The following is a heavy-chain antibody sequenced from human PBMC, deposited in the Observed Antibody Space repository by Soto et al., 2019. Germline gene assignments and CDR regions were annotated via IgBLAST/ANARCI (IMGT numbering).Heavy chain of an antibody. CDR3: ARLYNYTYYYYYMDV. D-gene: IGHD1-20*01. Sequence: SETLSLTCAVYGGSFSGYYLSWIRQPPGKGLEWIGEINHSGSTNYNPSLKSRVTISVDTSKNQFSLKLSSVTAADTAVYYCARLYNYTYYYYYMDVWGKGTTVTVSS. CDR1: GGSFSGYY. CDR2: INHSGST. J-gene: IGHJ6*03. V-gene: IGHV4-34*01.